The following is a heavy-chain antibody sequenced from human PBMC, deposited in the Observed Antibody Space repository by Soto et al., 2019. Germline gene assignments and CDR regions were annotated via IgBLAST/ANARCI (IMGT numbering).Heavy chain of an antibody. D-gene: IGHD3-3*01. CDR1: GLNFDDFA. V-gene: IGHV3-9*01. CDR3: AKGRYDFWSPYYFDS. J-gene: IGHJ4*02. Sequence: EVQLVESGGRLVQPGRSLRLSCVGTGLNFDDFAMHWVRQAPGKGLEWVSGITWNSRVLAYADSVKGRFTISRDNARKSQYLQMDSLRDEDTALYYCAKGRYDFWSPYYFDSWGQGTLVTVSS. CDR2: ITWNSRVL.